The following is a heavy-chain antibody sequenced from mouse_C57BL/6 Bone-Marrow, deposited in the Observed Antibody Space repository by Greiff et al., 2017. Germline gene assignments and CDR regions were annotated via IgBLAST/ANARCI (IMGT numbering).Heavy chain of an antibody. CDR2: IDPSDSYT. V-gene: IGHV1-69*01. J-gene: IGHJ2*01. CDR3: ARDYAYDGGNYFDY. CDR1: GYTFTSYW. Sequence: VQLQQPGAELVMPGASVKLSCKASGYTFTSYWMHWVKQRPGQGLEWIGEIDPSDSYTNYNQKFKGKSTLTVDKSSSTAYMQLSSLTSEDSAVYSCARDYAYDGGNYFDYWGQGTTLTVSS. D-gene: IGHD2-2*01.